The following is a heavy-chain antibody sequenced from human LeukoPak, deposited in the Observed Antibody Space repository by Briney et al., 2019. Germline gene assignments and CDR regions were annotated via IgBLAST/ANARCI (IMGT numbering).Heavy chain of an antibody. Sequence: GGSLRLSCAASGFTVSSNYMSWVRQAPGKGLEWLSYISSSSSTIYYADSVKGRFTISRDNAKNSLYLHLNSLRDEDTAVYYCATWLPDYWGQGILVTVSS. CDR3: ATWLPDY. CDR2: ISSSSSTI. D-gene: IGHD5-24*01. J-gene: IGHJ4*02. CDR1: GFTVSSNY. V-gene: IGHV3-48*02.